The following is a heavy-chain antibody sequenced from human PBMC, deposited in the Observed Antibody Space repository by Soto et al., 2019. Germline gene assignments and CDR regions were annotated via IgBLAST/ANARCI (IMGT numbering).Heavy chain of an antibody. Sequence: EVQLLESGGGLVQPGGSLRLSCAASGFTFSSYVMSWVRQAPGKGLEWVSGISGSGDSTYYADSVKGRFTISRDNSXNXQYLQMNSLRAEDTAVYYCAKGVPGIAVAGTGYFQHWGQGTLVTVSS. V-gene: IGHV3-23*01. CDR1: GFTFSSYV. D-gene: IGHD6-19*01. CDR2: ISGSGDST. CDR3: AKGVPGIAVAGTGYFQH. J-gene: IGHJ1*01.